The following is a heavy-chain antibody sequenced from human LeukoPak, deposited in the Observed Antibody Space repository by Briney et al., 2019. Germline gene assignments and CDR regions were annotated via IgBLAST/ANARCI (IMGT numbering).Heavy chain of an antibody. V-gene: IGHV4-34*03. CDR3: ILEYYDFWSGYSINFDY. Sequence: PSETLSLTCAVYGGSFSGYYWSWIRQPPGKGLEWIGEINHSGSTNYNPSLKSRVTISVDTSKNQFSLKLSSVTAADTAVYYCILEYYDFWSGYSINFDYWGQGTLVTVSS. CDR1: GGSFSGYY. J-gene: IGHJ4*02. CDR2: INHSGST. D-gene: IGHD3-3*01.